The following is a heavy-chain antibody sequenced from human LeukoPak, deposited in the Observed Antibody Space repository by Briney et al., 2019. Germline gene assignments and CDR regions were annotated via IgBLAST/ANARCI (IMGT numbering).Heavy chain of an antibody. CDR2: TNPDGSIK. V-gene: IGHV3-7*01. CDR1: GFIFGGYW. CDR3: VSGFLQWLY. D-gene: IGHD3-3*01. J-gene: IGHJ4*02. Sequence: SGGSLRLSCAASGFIFGGYWMSWVRQAPGRGLEWVANTNPDGSIKYYVDSVNGRFTISRDNAKNSLYLKMNSLRAEDTAVYYCVSGFLQWLYWGQGTLVTVSS.